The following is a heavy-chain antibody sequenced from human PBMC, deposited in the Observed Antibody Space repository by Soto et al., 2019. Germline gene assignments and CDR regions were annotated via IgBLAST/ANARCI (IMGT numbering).Heavy chain of an antibody. D-gene: IGHD3-9*01. CDR1: GGSFSGYY. J-gene: IGHJ4*02. CDR2: INHSGST. V-gene: IGHV4-34*01. CDR3: ARTSRLTGYYTPIDY. Sequence: SSETLSLTCAVYGGSFSGYYWSWIRPPPGKGLEWIGEINHSGSTNYNPSLKSRVTISVDTSKNQFSLKLSSVTAADTAVYYCARTSRLTGYYTPIDYWGQGTLVTVSS.